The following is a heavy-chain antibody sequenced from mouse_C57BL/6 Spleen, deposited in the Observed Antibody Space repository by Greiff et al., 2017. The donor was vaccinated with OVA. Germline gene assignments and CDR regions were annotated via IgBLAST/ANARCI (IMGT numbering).Heavy chain of an antibody. CDR1: GFNIKNTY. D-gene: IGHD2-1*01. J-gene: IGHJ1*03. Sequence: EVQGVESVAELVRPGASVKLSCTASGFNIKNTYMHWVKQRPEQGLEWIGRIDPANGNTKYAPKFQGKATITADTSSNTAYLQLSSLTSEDTAIYYCARPLWYHGYFDVWGTGTTVTVSS. V-gene: IGHV14-3*01. CDR2: IDPANGNT. CDR3: ARPLWYHGYFDV.